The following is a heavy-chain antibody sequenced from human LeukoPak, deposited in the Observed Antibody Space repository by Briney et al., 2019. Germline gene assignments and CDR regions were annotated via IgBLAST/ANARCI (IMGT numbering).Heavy chain of an antibody. J-gene: IGHJ6*02. Sequence: GGSLRLSCAASGFTFSSYGMHWVRQAPGKGLEWVAVISYDGSNKYYADSVKGRFTISRDNSKNTLYLQMNSLRAEDTAVYYCAKDRRLGSYYYLYYYYGMDVWGQGTTVTVSS. CDR3: AKDRRLGSYYYLYYYYGMDV. V-gene: IGHV3-30*18. CDR1: GFTFSSYG. D-gene: IGHD1-26*01. CDR2: ISYDGSNK.